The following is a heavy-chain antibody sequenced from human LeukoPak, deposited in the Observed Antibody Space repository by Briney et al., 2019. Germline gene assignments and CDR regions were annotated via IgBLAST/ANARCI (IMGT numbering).Heavy chain of an antibody. V-gene: IGHV1-69*13. CDR2: IIPIFGTA. CDR1: GGTFSSYA. Sequence: SVKVSCKASGGTFSSYAISWVRQALGQGLEWMGGIIPIFGTANYAQKFQGRVTITADESTSTAYMELSSLRSEDTAVYYCANSANYYDSPGDYWGQGTLVTVSS. D-gene: IGHD3-22*01. CDR3: ANSANYYDSPGDY. J-gene: IGHJ4*02.